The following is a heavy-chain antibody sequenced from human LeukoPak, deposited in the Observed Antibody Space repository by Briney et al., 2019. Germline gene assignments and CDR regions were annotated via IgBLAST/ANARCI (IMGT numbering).Heavy chain of an antibody. J-gene: IGHJ4*02. V-gene: IGHV3-74*01. Sequence: PGGSLRLSCAASGFIFSNYWMHWVRQAPGKGLEWVSGINDEGSDTKYADSVRGQFTISRDNAKNTLSLQMNSLRADDTAVYYCAREGPDYWGQGTLVTVSS. CDR2: INDEGSDT. CDR3: AREGPDY. CDR1: GFIFSNYW.